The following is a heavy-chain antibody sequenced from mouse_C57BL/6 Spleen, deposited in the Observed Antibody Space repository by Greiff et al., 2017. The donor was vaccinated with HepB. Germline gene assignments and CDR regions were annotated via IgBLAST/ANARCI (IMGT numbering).Heavy chain of an antibody. CDR2: IYPGDGDT. V-gene: IGHV1-80*01. J-gene: IGHJ1*03. CDR1: GYAFSSYW. D-gene: IGHD1-1*01. Sequence: VQLQQSGAELVKPGASVKISCKASGYAFSSYWMNWVKQRPGKGLEWIGQIYPGDGDTNYNGKFKGKATLTADKSSSTAYMQLSSLTSEDSAVYCCAGSSYGKYGYFDVWGTGTTVTVSS. CDR3: AGSSYGKYGYFDV.